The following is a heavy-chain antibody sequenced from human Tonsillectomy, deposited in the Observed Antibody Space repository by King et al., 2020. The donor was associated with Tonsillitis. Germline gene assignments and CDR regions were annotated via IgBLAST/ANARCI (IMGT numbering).Heavy chain of an antibody. CDR3: AKDAGGDGYNLYDLDY. CDR1: GFTFSSYA. D-gene: IGHD5-24*01. J-gene: IGHJ4*02. V-gene: IGHV3-23*03. Sequence: VQLVESGGGLVQPGGSLRLSCAASGFTFSSYAMSWVRQAPGKGLEWVSVIYSGDSSTYYADSVKGRFTISRDNSKNTLYLQMNSLRAEDTAVYYCAKDAGGDGYNLYDLDYWGQGTLVTVSS. CDR2: IYSGDSST.